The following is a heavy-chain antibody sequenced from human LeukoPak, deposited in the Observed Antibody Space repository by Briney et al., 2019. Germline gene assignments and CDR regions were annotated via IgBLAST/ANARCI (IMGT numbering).Heavy chain of an antibody. CDR1: GYTFTSYD. Sequence: ASVKVSCKASGYTFTSYDINWVRQATGQGFEWMGWMNPNSGNTGYAQKFQGRVTMTRNTSISTAYMELSSLRSEDTAVYYCARGPYYDFWSGYYFSGWGVDWFDPWGQGTLVTVSS. CDR2: MNPNSGNT. D-gene: IGHD3-3*01. CDR3: ARGPYYDFWSGYYFSGWGVDWFDP. V-gene: IGHV1-8*01. J-gene: IGHJ5*02.